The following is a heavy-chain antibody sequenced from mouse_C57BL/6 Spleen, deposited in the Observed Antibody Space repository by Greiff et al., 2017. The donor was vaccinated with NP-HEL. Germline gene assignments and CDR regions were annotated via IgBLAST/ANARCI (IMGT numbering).Heavy chain of an antibody. Sequence: EVKLVESGPVLVKPGASVKMSCKASGYTFTDYYMNWVKQSHGKSLEWIGVINPYNGGTSYNQKFKGKATLTVDKSSSTAYMELNSLTSEDSAVYYCARGLDYWGQGTTLTVSS. V-gene: IGHV1-19*01. J-gene: IGHJ2*01. CDR1: GYTFTDYY. CDR2: INPYNGGT. CDR3: ARGLDY.